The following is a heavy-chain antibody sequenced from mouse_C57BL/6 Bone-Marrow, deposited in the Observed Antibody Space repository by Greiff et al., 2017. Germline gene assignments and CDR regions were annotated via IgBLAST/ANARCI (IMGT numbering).Heavy chain of an antibody. CDR2: IWTGGGT. D-gene: IGHD1-1*01. J-gene: IGHJ2*01. Sequence: QVQLKESGPGLVAPSQSLSITCTVSGFSLTSYAISWVRQPPGKGLEWLGVIWTGGGTNYNSALKSRLSISKDNSKSQVFLKMNSLQTDDTARYYCASSYYYGSEYYFDYWGQGTTLTVSS. CDR3: ASSYYYGSEYYFDY. V-gene: IGHV2-9-1*01. CDR1: GFSLTSYA.